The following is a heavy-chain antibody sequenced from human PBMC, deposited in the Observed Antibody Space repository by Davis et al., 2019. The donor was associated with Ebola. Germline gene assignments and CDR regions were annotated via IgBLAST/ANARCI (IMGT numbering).Heavy chain of an antibody. V-gene: IGHV4-34*12. CDR2: IIHSGST. Sequence: PSETLSLTCAVYGGSFSGYYWSWVRQSPGKGLEWIGEIIHSGSTNYNPSLKTRVTISVDTSKNQFSLRLNSVTAADTAVYYCARKMGAVAGTSGYFEYWGQGTLVTVSS. D-gene: IGHD6-19*01. CDR1: GGSFSGYY. CDR3: ARKMGAVAGTSGYFEY. J-gene: IGHJ4*02.